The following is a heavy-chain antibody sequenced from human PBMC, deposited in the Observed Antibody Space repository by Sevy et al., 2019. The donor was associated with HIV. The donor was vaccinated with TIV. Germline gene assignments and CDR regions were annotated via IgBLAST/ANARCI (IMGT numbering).Heavy chain of an antibody. Sequence: GGSLRLSCAASGFTFSSYAMSWVRQAPGKGLEWVSAISGSGGSTYYADSVKGRFTISRDNSKNMLFLQMNSLRAEETAVYYCAKGGGILWTGLGWGYMDVWGKGTTVTVSS. CDR1: GFTFSSYA. CDR3: AKGGGILWTGLGWGYMDV. V-gene: IGHV3-23*01. CDR2: ISGSGGST. D-gene: IGHD2-15*01. J-gene: IGHJ6*03.